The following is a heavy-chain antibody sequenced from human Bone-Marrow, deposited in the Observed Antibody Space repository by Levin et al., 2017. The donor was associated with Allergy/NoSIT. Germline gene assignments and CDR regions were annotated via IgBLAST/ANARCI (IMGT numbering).Heavy chain of an antibody. Sequence: PGGSLRLSCAASGFALSTYPMSWVRQAPGRGLEWVSSITANGDRTYHADSVEGRSSASRDNSKNTVYLQMKSLRVEDTAMYFCAKLTPAASAADYWGQGTLVTVSS. V-gene: IGHV3-23*01. J-gene: IGHJ4*02. CDR2: ITANGDRT. D-gene: IGHD6-25*01. CDR1: GFALSTYP. CDR3: AKLTPAASAADY.